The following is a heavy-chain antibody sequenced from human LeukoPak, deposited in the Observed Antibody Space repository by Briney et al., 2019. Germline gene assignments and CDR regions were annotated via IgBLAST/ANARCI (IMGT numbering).Heavy chain of an antibody. V-gene: IGHV3-7*01. J-gene: IGHJ4*02. D-gene: IGHD1-26*01. CDR2: IKQDGSEK. CDR1: GFTFSSYW. CDR3: ARDLSKGGYFDY. Sequence: GGSLRLSCAASGFTFSSYWMSWVRQAPGKGLEWVANIKQDGSEKYYVDSVKGRFTISRDNSKNTLYLQINSLRAEDTAVYYCARDLSKGGYFDYWGQGTLVTVSS.